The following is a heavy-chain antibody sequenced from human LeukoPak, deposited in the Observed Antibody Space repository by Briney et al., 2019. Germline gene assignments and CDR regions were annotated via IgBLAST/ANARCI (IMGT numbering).Heavy chain of an antibody. CDR1: GFTFSSYS. CDR2: ISGSGGST. CDR3: AKVYYYDSSGPYGAFDI. J-gene: IGHJ3*02. D-gene: IGHD3-22*01. Sequence: GGSLRLSCAASGFTFSSYSMNWVRQAPGKGLEWVSAISGSGGSTYYADSVKGRFTISRDNSKNTLYLQMNSLRAEDTAVYYCAKVYYYDSSGPYGAFDIWGQGTMVTVSS. V-gene: IGHV3-23*01.